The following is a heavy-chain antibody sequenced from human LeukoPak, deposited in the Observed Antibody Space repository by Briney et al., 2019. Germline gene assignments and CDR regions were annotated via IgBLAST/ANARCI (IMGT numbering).Heavy chain of an antibody. J-gene: IGHJ3*02. CDR2: IYYSGST. V-gene: IGHV4-39*07. CDR1: GGSTSSSSYY. CDR3: ARAMPLAAAGFDAFDI. D-gene: IGHD6-13*01. Sequence: PSETLSLTCTVSGGSTSSSSYYWGWIRQPPGKGLEWIGSIYYSGSTYYNPSLKSRVTISVDTSKNQFSLKLSSVTAADTAVYYCARAMPLAAAGFDAFDIWGQGTMVTVSS.